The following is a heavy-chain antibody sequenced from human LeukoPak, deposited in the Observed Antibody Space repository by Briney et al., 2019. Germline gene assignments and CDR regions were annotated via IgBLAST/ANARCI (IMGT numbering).Heavy chain of an antibody. CDR2: SYPGDSNT. CDR1: GYSFTTYW. V-gene: IGHV5-51*01. D-gene: IGHD3-10*01. Sequence: GKSLKFSCKASGYSFTTYWIGWVRQMPGKGLEWMGISYPGDSNTKYSPSFRGQVTISADKSISTAYLQWNSLKDTAIFYCARQYYYGPRLRGFYGMDVWGQGTTVTVSS. CDR3: ARQYYYGPRLRGFYGMDV. J-gene: IGHJ6*02.